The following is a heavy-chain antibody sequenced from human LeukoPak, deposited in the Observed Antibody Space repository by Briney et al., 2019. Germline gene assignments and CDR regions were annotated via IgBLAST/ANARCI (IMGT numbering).Heavy chain of an antibody. CDR3: ARVTTNHYDFCRAYTYYYMDV. D-gene: IGHD3-3*01. CDR2: INWNGGST. V-gene: IGHV3-20*04. J-gene: IGHJ6*03. Sequence: PGGSLRLSRAASGFTFDDYGMSWVRQAPGKGLEWVSGINWNGGSTGYADSVKGRFTISRDNAKNSLYLQMNSLRAEDTALYYCARVTTNHYDFCRAYTYYYMDVWGKGTTVTVSS. CDR1: GFTFDDYG.